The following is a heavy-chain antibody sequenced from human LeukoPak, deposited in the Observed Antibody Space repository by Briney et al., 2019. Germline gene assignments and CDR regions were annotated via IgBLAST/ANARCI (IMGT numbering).Heavy chain of an antibody. J-gene: IGHJ5*02. CDR2: ISYDGSNN. D-gene: IGHD3-10*01. Sequence: PGGSLRLSCAASGFTFSSYGMHWVRQAPGKGLEWVAVISYDGSNNYYADSVKGRFTISRDNSKNTLYLQMNSLRAEDTAVYYCAKDYSRTSYYGSGTYYRPNWFDPWGQGTLVTVSS. V-gene: IGHV3-30*18. CDR1: GFTFSSYG. CDR3: AKDYSRTSYYGSGTYYRPNWFDP.